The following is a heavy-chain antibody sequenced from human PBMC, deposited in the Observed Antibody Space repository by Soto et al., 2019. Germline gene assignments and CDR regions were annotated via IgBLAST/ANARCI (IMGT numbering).Heavy chain of an antibody. Sequence: ASVKVSCKASGYTFTSYGISWVRQAPGQGLEWMGWISAYNGNTNYAQKFQERVTITRDMSTSTAYMELSSLRSEDTAVYYCAAETRSSEDDYYYYYMDVWGKGTTVTVSS. J-gene: IGHJ6*03. CDR3: AAETRSSEDDYYYYYMDV. D-gene: IGHD2-2*01. CDR2: ISAYNGNT. V-gene: IGHV1-18*01. CDR1: GYTFTSYG.